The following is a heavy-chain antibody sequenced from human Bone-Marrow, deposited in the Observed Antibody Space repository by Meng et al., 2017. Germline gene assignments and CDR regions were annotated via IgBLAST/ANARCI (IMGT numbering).Heavy chain of an antibody. D-gene: IGHD3-10*01. CDR2: ISSSDDTI. CDR3: ARDHAWFGETYAMDV. V-gene: IGHV3-48*03. Sequence: GESLKISCAASGFTFSSYEMNWVRQAPGKGLEWVSYISSSDDTIYYADSVRGRFTISRENAKNSLYLQMNSLRAEDTAVYYCARDHAWFGETYAMDVWGQGTTVTVSS. J-gene: IGHJ6*02. CDR1: GFTFSSYE.